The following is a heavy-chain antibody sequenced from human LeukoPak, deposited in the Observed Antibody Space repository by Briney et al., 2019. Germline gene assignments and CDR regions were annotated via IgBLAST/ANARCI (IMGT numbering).Heavy chain of an antibody. Sequence: ASVKVSCKASGYTFTGYYMHWVRQAPGQGLEWMGWINPNSGGTNYAQKFQGRVTMTRDTPISTAYMELSRLRSDDTAVYYCARVGGSSGWTNFDYWGQGTLVTVSS. J-gene: IGHJ4*02. CDR3: ARVGGSSGWTNFDY. CDR2: INPNSGGT. V-gene: IGHV1-2*02. D-gene: IGHD6-19*01. CDR1: GYTFTGYY.